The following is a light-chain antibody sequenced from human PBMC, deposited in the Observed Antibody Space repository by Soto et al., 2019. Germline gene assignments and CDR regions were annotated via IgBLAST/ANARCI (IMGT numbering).Light chain of an antibody. V-gene: IGLV1-44*01. CDR2: KSN. Sequence: QSVLTQPPSASGSPGQRVTLSCSGSESNIGAKPVNWYQQLPGTAPKLIIYKSNQRPSGVPDRFSGSRSGTSASLAISGLQSEDEADYYCAAWDDSVSGPVFGRGTKLNVL. CDR3: AAWDDSVSGPV. J-gene: IGLJ3*02. CDR1: ESNIGAKP.